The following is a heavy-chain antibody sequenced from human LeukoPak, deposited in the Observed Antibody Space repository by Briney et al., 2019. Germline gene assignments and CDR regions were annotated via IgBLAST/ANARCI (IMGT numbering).Heavy chain of an antibody. CDR3: ARVGAGITMIVVVTNDAFDI. CDR1: GGTFISYA. D-gene: IGHD3-22*01. CDR2: IIPIFGTA. V-gene: IGHV1-69*06. J-gene: IGHJ3*02. Sequence: SVKVSCKASGGTFISYAISWVRQAPGRGLEWMGGIIPIFGTANYAQKFQGRVTITADKSTSTAYMELSSLRSEDTAVYYCARVGAGITMIVVVTNDAFDIWGQGTMVTVSS.